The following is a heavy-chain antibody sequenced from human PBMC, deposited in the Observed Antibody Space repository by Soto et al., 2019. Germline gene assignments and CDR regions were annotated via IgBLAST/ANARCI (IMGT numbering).Heavy chain of an antibody. Sequence: GGSLRLSCAASGFTVSSNYMSWVRQAPGKGLEWVSVIYSGGSTYYADSVKGRFTISRANSNNTLSLQMNSLRAEDTSVYFCASASPDDHFNFDYWGQGTLVTVSS. D-gene: IGHD1-1*01. CDR3: ASASPDDHFNFDY. CDR2: IYSGGST. V-gene: IGHV3-66*01. J-gene: IGHJ4*02. CDR1: GFTVSSNY.